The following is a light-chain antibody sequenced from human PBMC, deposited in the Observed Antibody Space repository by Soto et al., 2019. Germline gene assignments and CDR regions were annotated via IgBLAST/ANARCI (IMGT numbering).Light chain of an antibody. CDR1: SSNIGSNT. CDR2: STN. CDR3: AAWDGSLNVVL. J-gene: IGLJ2*01. Sequence: QSVLTQPPSASGSPGQRVTISCSGGSSNIGSNTVNWYQQLPGSAPKLLMYSTNQRPSGVPDRFSGSKSGTSASLAISGLQSEDEADYYCAAWDGSLNVVLFGGGTKVPVL. V-gene: IGLV1-44*01.